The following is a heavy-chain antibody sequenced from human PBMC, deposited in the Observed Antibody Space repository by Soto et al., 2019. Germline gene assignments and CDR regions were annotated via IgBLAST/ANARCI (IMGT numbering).Heavy chain of an antibody. CDR1: GGSISSYY. CDR2: IYSSGST. CDR3: ARVWGGAFDI. J-gene: IGHJ3*02. V-gene: IGHV4-59*01. D-gene: IGHD3-10*01. Sequence: SETLSLTCTVSGGSISSYYWSWIRQPPGKGLEWVGYIYSSGSTNYNPSLKSRVTLSVDTSKNQFSLKLSSVTAADTAVYYCARVWGGAFDIWGQGTMVTVSS.